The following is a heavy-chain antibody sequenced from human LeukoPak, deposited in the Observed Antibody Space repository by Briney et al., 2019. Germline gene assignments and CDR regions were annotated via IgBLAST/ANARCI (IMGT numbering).Heavy chain of an antibody. CDR3: AKASYSGYDPIDS. V-gene: IGHV3-30*02. CDR1: GFTFSSYG. D-gene: IGHD5-12*01. Sequence: GGSLRLSCVASGFTFSSYGMHWVRQAPGKGLEWVTFLHYDGSNKYYADSVKGRFAISRDISKNTLYLQMNSLRSEDTAVHFCAKASYSGYDPIDSWGQGTLVTVSS. CDR2: LHYDGSNK. J-gene: IGHJ4*02.